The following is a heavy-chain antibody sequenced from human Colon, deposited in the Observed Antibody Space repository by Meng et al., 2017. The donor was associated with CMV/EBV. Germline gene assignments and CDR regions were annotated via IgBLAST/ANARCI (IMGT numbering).Heavy chain of an antibody. V-gene: IGHV1-69*12. CDR3: ARGKQAGFDL. CDR1: GGTFDTST. CDR2: IIPMFGSP. J-gene: IGHJ5*02. D-gene: IGHD6-13*01. Sequence: VQLVQFGAEVMKPGSSVKVSCKASGGTFDTSTFNWVRQAPGQGLEWMGGIIPMFGSPSYSQKFRGRVTITADELEVSSLRSEDTAVYYCARGKQAGFDLWGQGTLVTVSS.